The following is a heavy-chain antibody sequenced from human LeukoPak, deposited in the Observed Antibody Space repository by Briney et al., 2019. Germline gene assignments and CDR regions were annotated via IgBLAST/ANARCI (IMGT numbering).Heavy chain of an antibody. CDR3: ARGRWTDVARGSYYFDY. J-gene: IGHJ4*02. CDR2: FDPEDGET. CDR1: GYTLTELS. D-gene: IGHD3-10*01. Sequence: ASVKVSCKVSGYTLTELSMHWVRQAPGKGLEWMGGFDPEDGETIYAQKFQGRVTMTEDTSTDTAYMELSSLTSEDTATYYCARGRWTDVARGSYYFDYWGQGTLVSVST. V-gene: IGHV1-24*01.